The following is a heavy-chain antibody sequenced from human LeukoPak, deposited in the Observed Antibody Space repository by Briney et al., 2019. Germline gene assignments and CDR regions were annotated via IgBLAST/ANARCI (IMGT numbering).Heavy chain of an antibody. J-gene: IGHJ4*02. Sequence: ASVKVSCKASGYTFTSYGISWVRQAPGQGVEWRGWISAYNGDTNYAQRLQGGGSMTTHPSTSTAYMELRSLRSDDTAVYYCARVLHHCTNGVCLSSFDYWGQGTLVTVSS. D-gene: IGHD2-8*01. CDR1: GYTFTSYG. CDR3: ARVLHHCTNGVCLSSFDY. CDR2: ISAYNGDT. V-gene: IGHV1-18*01.